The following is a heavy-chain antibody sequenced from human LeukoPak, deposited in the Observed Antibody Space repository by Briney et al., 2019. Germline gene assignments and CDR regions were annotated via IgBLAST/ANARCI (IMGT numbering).Heavy chain of an antibody. CDR2: ISAYNGNT. CDR3: ARDSRAFTMVRGIKNYYYGMDV. CDR1: GYTFTSYG. J-gene: IGHJ6*02. D-gene: IGHD3-10*01. V-gene: IGHV1-18*01. Sequence: GASVKVSCKASGYTFTSYGISWVRQAPGQGLEWMGWISAYNGNTNYAQKLQGRVTTTTDTSTSTAYMELRSLRSDDTAVYYCARDSRAFTMVRGIKNYYYGMDVWGQGTTVTVSS.